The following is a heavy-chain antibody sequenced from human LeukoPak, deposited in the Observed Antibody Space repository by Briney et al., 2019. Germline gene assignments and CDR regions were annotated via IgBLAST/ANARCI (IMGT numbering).Heavy chain of an antibody. CDR1: VFTFDDYA. CDR2: IRWNSGSI. J-gene: IGHJ4*02. V-gene: IGHV3-9*01. Sequence: GRSLRLSCAASVFTFDDYAMHWVRQAPGKGLECVSDIRWNSGSIGYADSVKGRFTISRDNAKNSLYLQMNSLRAEETALYYCAKDLARFGGNSFDYWGQGTLVTVSS. CDR3: AKDLARFGGNSFDY. D-gene: IGHD4-23*01.